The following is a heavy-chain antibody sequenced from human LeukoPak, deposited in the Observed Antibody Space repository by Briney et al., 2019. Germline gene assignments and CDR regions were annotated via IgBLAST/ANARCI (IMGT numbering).Heavy chain of an antibody. Sequence: GASVKVSCKASGGTFSRYAISWVRQAPGQGLEWMGGIIPIFGTANYAQKFQGRVTITADEYTSTAYMELSSLRSEDTAVYYCARTGDDSSGNYGSSLDYWGQGTLVTVSS. J-gene: IGHJ4*02. CDR1: GGTFSRYA. CDR2: IIPIFGTA. V-gene: IGHV1-69*13. CDR3: ARTGDDSSGNYGSSLDY. D-gene: IGHD3-22*01.